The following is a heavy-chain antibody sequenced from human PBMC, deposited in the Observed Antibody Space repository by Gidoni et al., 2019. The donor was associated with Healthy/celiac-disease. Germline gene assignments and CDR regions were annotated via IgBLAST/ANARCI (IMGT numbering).Heavy chain of an antibody. Sequence: EWIGYIYYSGSTYYNPSLKSRVTISVDTSKNQFPLKLSSVTAADTAVYYCARVWTATRGWFDPWGQGTLVTVSS. D-gene: IGHD2-21*02. J-gene: IGHJ5*02. V-gene: IGHV4-31*02. CDR2: IYYSGST. CDR3: ARVWTATRGWFDP.